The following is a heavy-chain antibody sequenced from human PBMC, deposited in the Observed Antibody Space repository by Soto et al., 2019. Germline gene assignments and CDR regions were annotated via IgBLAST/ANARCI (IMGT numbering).Heavy chain of an antibody. CDR2: ISGSGGST. CDR3: AKAPVDCSGGSCYSRYAFDI. V-gene: IGHV3-23*01. D-gene: IGHD2-15*01. J-gene: IGHJ3*02. Sequence: GGSLRLSCAASGFTFSSYAMSWVRQAPGKGLEWVSAISGSGGSTYYADSVKGRFTISRDNSKNTLYLQMNSLRAEDTAVYYCAKAPVDCSGGSCYSRYAFDIWGQGTMVTVSS. CDR1: GFTFSSYA.